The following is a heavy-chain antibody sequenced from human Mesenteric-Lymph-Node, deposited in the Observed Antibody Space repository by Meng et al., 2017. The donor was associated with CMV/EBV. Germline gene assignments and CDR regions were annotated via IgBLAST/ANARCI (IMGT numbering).Heavy chain of an antibody. D-gene: IGHD3-10*01. CDR3: ARDVYGSGTP. J-gene: IGHJ5*02. Sequence: SCTASGSTFTSHGITWVRQAPGQGLEWMGWISPYTGNTNYAQKFQGRVIMTTDTSTSTAYMELRSLRSDDTAVYYCARDVYGSGTPWGQGVLVTVSS. CDR1: GSTFTSHG. CDR2: ISPYTGNT. V-gene: IGHV1-18*04.